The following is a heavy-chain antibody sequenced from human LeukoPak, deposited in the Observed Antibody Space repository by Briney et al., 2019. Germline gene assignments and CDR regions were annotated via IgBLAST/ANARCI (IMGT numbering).Heavy chain of an antibody. CDR2: IYYSGST. V-gene: IGHV4-61*01. CDR1: GGSVSSGSYY. Sequence: PSETLSLTCTVSGGSVSSGSYYWSWIRQPPGKGLEWIGYIYYSGSTNYNASLKSRVTISVDTSKNQFSLKLSSVTAADTAVYYCARERGYYGSGSHNDAFDIWGQGTMVTVSS. D-gene: IGHD3-10*01. CDR3: ARERGYYGSGSHNDAFDI. J-gene: IGHJ3*02.